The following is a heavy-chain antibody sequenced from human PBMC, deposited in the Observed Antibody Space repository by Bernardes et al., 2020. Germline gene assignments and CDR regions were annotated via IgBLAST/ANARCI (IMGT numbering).Heavy chain of an antibody. CDR3: ATSIAALDLVGWSYGMDV. CDR2: IYYSGST. CDR1: GGSISSSSYY. D-gene: IGHD6-6*01. V-gene: IGHV4-39*07. J-gene: IGHJ6*02. Sequence: SETLSLTCTVSGGSISSSSYYWGWIRQPPGKGLEWIGSIYYSGSTYYNPSLKSRVTISVDTSKNQFSLKLSSVTAADTAVYYCATSIAALDLVGWSYGMDVWGQGTTVTVSS.